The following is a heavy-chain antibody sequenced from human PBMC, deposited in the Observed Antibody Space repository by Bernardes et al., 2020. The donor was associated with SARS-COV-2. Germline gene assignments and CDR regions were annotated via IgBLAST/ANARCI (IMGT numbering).Heavy chain of an antibody. Sequence: GGSLRLSCEASGFTFSNFEMNWVRQVPGQGLQWVSYISSSGDTIYYADSVKGRFTISRDNAKNALYLQINSLRAEDTAVYYCAREIPRYCTSGTCYYFGLGVWGQGTTVTVSS. V-gene: IGHV3-48*03. CDR1: GFTFSNFE. CDR2: ISSSGDTI. D-gene: IGHD2-8*01. J-gene: IGHJ6*02. CDR3: AREIPRYCTSGTCYYFGLGV.